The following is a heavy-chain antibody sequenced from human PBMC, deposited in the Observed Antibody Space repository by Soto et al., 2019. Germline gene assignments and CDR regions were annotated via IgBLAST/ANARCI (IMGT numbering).Heavy chain of an antibody. J-gene: IGHJ4*02. Sequence: QMQLVESGGNLVKPGGSLRLSCSGSGFSFGDYYMNWIRKAPGKGLEWVSYISSGGNTISYSDSVKGRFTISRDNAKKSVYLEMDSLGPEDTAVYYCARRLFLDVWGQGTLVTVSS. CDR2: ISSGGNTI. CDR3: ARRLFLDV. D-gene: IGHD2-21*01. V-gene: IGHV3-11*01. CDR1: GFSFGDYY.